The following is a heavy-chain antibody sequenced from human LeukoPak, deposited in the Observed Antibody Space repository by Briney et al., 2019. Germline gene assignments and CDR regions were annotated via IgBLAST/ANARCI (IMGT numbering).Heavy chain of an antibody. D-gene: IGHD6-19*01. CDR1: GNTFTSYG. CDR2: ISAYNGNT. Sequence: GASVKVSCKASGNTFTSYGISWVRQAPGQGLEWMGWISAYNGNTNYAQKLQGRVTMTTDTSTSTAYMELRSLRSDDTAVYYCARGPLFGGSGTPANLDLWGRGTLVTVSS. CDR3: ARGPLFGGSGTPANLDL. V-gene: IGHV1-18*01. J-gene: IGHJ2*01.